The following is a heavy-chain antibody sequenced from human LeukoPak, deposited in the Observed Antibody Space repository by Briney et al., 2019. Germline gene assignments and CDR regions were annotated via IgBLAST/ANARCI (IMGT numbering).Heavy chain of an antibody. V-gene: IGHV3-23*01. CDR2: ISGGGGRT. D-gene: IGHD1-1*01. J-gene: IGHJ4*02. Sequence: GGSLRLSCAASGFTFSSYAMSWVRQAPGKGLEWVSTISGGGGRTWYAASVKGRFTISRDNSKNTVEVQLNSLRAEDTAVYYCAKFRGSERTVIDCWGQGTLVTVSS. CDR1: GFTFSSYA. CDR3: AKFRGSERTVIDC.